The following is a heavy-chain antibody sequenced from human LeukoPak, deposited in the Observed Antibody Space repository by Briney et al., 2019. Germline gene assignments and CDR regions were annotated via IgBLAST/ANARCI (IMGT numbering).Heavy chain of an antibody. CDR3: VRGLGYCSSTRCSPGYYMDV. CDR1: GFTFSDFG. CDR2: ITSSGSFI. V-gene: IGHV3-21*01. J-gene: IGHJ6*03. Sequence: PGGPLRLSCAASGFTFSDFGMNWVRQTLGKGLEWVSSITSSGSFINYADSVKGRFTISRDSAKNSLYLQMNSLRAEDTAVYYCVRGLGYCSSTRCSPGYYMDVWGKGTTVTVSS. D-gene: IGHD2-2*01.